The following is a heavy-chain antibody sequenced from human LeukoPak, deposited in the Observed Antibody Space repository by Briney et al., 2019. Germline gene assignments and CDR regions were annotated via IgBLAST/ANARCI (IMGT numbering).Heavy chain of an antibody. Sequence: SQTLSLTCTVSGGSISSGSYYRSWIRQPAGKGLEWIGRIYTSGSTNYNPSLKSRVTISVDTSKNQFSLKLSSVTAADTAVCYCARGPGGSSSSDFDYWGQGTLVTVSS. D-gene: IGHD6-6*01. J-gene: IGHJ4*02. CDR2: IYTSGST. CDR3: ARGPGGSSSSDFDY. V-gene: IGHV4-61*02. CDR1: GGSISSGSYY.